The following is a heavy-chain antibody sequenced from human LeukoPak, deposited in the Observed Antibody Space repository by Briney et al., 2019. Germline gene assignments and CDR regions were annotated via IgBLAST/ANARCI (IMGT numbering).Heavy chain of an antibody. J-gene: IGHJ6*02. V-gene: IGHV4-59*01. CDR1: GGTISSYY. Sequence: SETLSLTCTVSGGTISSYYWTWIRQHPGKGLEWIGYIYYSGSTNYNPSLKSRVTISVDTSKNQFSLKLSSVTAADTAVYYCARVRYYGSGSYRGVYYYGMDVWGQGTTVTVSS. CDR3: ARVRYYGSGSYRGVYYYGMDV. CDR2: IYYSGST. D-gene: IGHD3-10*01.